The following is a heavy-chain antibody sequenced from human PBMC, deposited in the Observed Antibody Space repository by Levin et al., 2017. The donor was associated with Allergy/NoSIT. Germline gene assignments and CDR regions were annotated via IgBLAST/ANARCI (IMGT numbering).Heavy chain of an antibody. CDR1: GLTFSSYA. D-gene: IGHD3-10*02. CDR2: IRGHGDAS. Sequence: PGGSLRLSCTASGLTFSSYAMTWVRQAPGKGLEWVSTIRGHGDASYYAESVKGRFTVSRDHPGNTMYLQMDSLRVEDTATYYCAKDVRGGDLWSSGAFDYWGQGTLVTVSS. J-gene: IGHJ4*02. V-gene: IGHV3-23*01. CDR3: AKDVRGGDLWSSGAFDY.